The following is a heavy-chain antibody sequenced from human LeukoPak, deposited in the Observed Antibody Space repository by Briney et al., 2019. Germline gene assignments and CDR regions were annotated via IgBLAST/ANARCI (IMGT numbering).Heavy chain of an antibody. CDR1: GFTFDDYA. D-gene: IGHD1-14*01. Sequence: GGSLRLSCTASGFTFDDYAMSWIRQAPGKGLEWVSVISGSGGTTYYADSVKGRFTISRDSSKNTLYLQMNSLRAEDTAVYAKVSGGGLYYDGMDVWGQGTTVTVSS. V-gene: IGHV3-23*01. CDR2: ISGSGGTT. J-gene: IGHJ6*02. CDR3: VSGGGLYYDGMDV.